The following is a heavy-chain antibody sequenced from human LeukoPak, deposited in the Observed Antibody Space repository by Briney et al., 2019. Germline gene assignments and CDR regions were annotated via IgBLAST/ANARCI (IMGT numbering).Heavy chain of an antibody. V-gene: IGHV4-34*01. CDR3: ARDGAHITMVRGVTSYYYYYMDV. D-gene: IGHD3-10*01. J-gene: IGHJ6*03. CDR1: GGSFSGYY. CDR2: INHSGST. Sequence: SETLSLTCAVYGGSFSGYYWSWIRQPPGKGLEWIGEINHSGSTNYNPSLKSRVTISVDTSKNQFSLKLSSVTAADTAVYYCARDGAHITMVRGVTSYYYYYMDVWGKGTTVTISS.